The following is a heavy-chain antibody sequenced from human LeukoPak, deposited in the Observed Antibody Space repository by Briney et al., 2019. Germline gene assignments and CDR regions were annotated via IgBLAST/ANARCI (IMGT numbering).Heavy chain of an antibody. J-gene: IGHJ6*02. Sequence: GGSLRLSCAASGFTVSNNYMSWVRQAPGKGLEWVANINQDGSEKYYVDSVKGRFTISRDNAKKSLNLQMNSLRAEDTAVYYCAREDGSGSSYYYYYGMDVWGPGTTVTVSS. CDR2: INQDGSEK. D-gene: IGHD3-10*01. V-gene: IGHV3-7*04. CDR3: AREDGSGSSYYYYYGMDV. CDR1: GFTVSNNY.